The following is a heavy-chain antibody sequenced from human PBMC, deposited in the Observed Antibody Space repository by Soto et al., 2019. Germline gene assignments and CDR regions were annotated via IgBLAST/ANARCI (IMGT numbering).Heavy chain of an antibody. Sequence: SEKVTCKTSGGSFMSKAISWVRQAPGQGPEWMGGIIPFSGTVTYTQRFQGRLTLTADEPTKTAYMELSSLRSEDTAVYYCARGSYDSYAGFFGMDVWGQGTKVTVSS. CDR2: IIPFSGTV. J-gene: IGHJ6*02. CDR1: GGSFMSKA. V-gene: IGHV1-69*13. CDR3: ARGSYDSYAGFFGMDV. D-gene: IGHD3-10*01.